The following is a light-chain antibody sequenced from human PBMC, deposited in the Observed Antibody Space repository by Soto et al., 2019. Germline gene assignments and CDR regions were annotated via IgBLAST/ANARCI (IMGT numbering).Light chain of an antibody. CDR2: GAS. CDR3: QQYGSSQYT. V-gene: IGKV3-20*01. J-gene: IGKJ2*01. Sequence: EIVLTQSPATLSLSPGERATLSCRASQSVNSNYLAWYQQKPGQAPRLLIYGASSRDTGIPDRFSGSGSGTDFALTISRLEPADFAVYYCQQYGSSQYTFGQGTKLEIK. CDR1: QSVNSNY.